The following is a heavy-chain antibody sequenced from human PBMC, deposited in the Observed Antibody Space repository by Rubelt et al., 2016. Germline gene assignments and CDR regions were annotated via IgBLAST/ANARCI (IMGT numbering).Heavy chain of an antibody. CDR3: ARDVIPYYYYGMDV. V-gene: IGHV3-74*01. Sequence: GKGLVWVSRINSDGSTTSYVDSVKGRFTISRDDAKNTLYLQMNSLRAEDTAVYYCARDVIPYYYYGMDVWGQGTTVTVSS. CDR2: INSDGSTT. J-gene: IGHJ6*02. D-gene: IGHD3-16*02.